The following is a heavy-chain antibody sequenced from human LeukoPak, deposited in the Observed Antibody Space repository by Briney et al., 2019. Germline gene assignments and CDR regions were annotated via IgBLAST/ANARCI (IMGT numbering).Heavy chain of an antibody. CDR2: IYHSGST. D-gene: IGHD3-10*01. CDR3: ARTSRINMVLDP. CDR1: GGSISNTNW. Sequence: SETLSLTCGVSGGSISNTNWWTWVRQPPGKGLEWIGEIYHSGSTIYNPSLKSRVTISVDKSKNQFSLKLSSVTAADTAVYYCARTSRINMVLDPWGQGTLVTVSS. J-gene: IGHJ5*02. V-gene: IGHV4/OR15-8*01.